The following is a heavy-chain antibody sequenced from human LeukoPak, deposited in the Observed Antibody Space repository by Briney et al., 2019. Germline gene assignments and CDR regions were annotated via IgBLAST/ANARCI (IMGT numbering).Heavy chain of an antibody. Sequence: GGSLRLSCAASGFTFSTYWMSWVRQAPGKGLEWVATIKQDGSEKYYVDSVKGRFTISRDNAKNSLYLQMNSMRAEDTAVYYCARQTGSGLFILPGGQGTLVTVSS. CDR1: GFTFSTYW. CDR3: ARQTGSGLFILP. CDR2: IKQDGSEK. V-gene: IGHV3-7*01. D-gene: IGHD3/OR15-3a*01. J-gene: IGHJ4*02.